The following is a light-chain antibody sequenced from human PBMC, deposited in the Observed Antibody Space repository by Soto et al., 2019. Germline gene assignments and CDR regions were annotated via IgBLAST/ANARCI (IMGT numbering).Light chain of an antibody. CDR3: SSYTTSSTYV. CDR2: EVT. Sequence: QSALTQPASVSGSPGQSITISCTGSRSDIGSYDFVSWYQQHPGIVPKLIIYEVTHRPSGVSHRFSGSKSGSTASLTISGLQAEDEADYYCSSYTTSSTYVFGTGTKVTVL. J-gene: IGLJ1*01. V-gene: IGLV2-14*01. CDR1: RSDIGSYDF.